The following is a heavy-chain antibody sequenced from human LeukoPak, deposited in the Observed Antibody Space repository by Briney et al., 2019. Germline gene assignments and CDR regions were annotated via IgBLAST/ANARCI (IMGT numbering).Heavy chain of an antibody. V-gene: IGHV4-34*01. D-gene: IGHD3-16*01. CDR1: GGSFSGYY. J-gene: IGHJ4*02. Sequence: PSETLSLTCAVYGGSFSGYYWSWLRQPPGKGLEWIGEINHSGSTNYNPSLKSRVTISVDTSKNQFSLQLSSVTAADTAVYYCARHYDYVFTHDYWGQGTLVTVSS. CDR3: ARHYDYVFTHDY. CDR2: INHSGST.